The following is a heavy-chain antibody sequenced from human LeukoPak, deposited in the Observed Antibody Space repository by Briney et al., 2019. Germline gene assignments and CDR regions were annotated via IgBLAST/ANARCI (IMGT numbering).Heavy chain of an antibody. CDR2: ISSSSSYI. V-gene: IGHV3-21*01. J-gene: IGHJ4*02. CDR1: GFTFSSYS. Sequence: GGSLRLSCAASGFTFSSYSMNWVRQAPGKGLEWASSISSSSSYIYYADSVKGRFTISRDNAKNSLYLQMNSLRAEDTAVYYCARGVPPRGYSYGPLYFDYWGQGTLVTVSS. CDR3: ARGVPPRGYSYGPLYFDY. D-gene: IGHD5-18*01.